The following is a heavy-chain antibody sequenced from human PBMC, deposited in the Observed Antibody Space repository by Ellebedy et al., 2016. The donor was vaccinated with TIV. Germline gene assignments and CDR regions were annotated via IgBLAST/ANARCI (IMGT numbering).Heavy chain of an antibody. CDR3: TAISDWNYGGWFNP. CDR2: MNHDRGTT. V-gene: IGHV1-8*01. J-gene: IGHJ5*02. Sequence: ASVKDSCXASAYTFSEFDMKWVRQARGQGLEWMGWMNHDRGTTGAAQKFQGRVTLTRDTTINTTYMELTSLTFEDTAIYYFTAISDWNYGGWFNPWGQGTLVTVSS. D-gene: IGHD1-1*01. CDR1: AYTFSEFD.